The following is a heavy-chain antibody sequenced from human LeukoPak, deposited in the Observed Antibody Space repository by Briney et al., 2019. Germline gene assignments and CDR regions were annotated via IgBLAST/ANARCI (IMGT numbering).Heavy chain of an antibody. J-gene: IGHJ4*02. CDR1: GFXFTNAW. D-gene: IGHD1-26*01. Sequence: RGSLRLSCAASGFXFTNAWINWVRQVPGKGLEWLGRIKSQSDGGTTDYAAPVKGRFTISRDDSKNTLYLQMNSLQTEDTAVYYCTTFRSIGYYFDYWGQGTLVTVSS. CDR3: TTFRSIGYYFDY. CDR2: IKSQSDGGTT. V-gene: IGHV3-15*01.